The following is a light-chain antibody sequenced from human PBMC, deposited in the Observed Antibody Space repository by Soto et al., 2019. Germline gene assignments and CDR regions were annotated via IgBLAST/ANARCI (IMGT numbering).Light chain of an antibody. V-gene: IGLV1-40*01. CDR2: ENN. CDR1: SSNIGAGYE. J-gene: IGLJ1*01. Sequence: QSVLTQPPSVSEAPGQRVTISCTGSSSNIGAGYEAHWYQQVPGTAPKLLIYENNNRPSEVPDRFSGSKSGTSASLAITGLQAEDEAEYYRQSYDSSLSGYVFGTGTKVTVL. CDR3: QSYDSSLSGYV.